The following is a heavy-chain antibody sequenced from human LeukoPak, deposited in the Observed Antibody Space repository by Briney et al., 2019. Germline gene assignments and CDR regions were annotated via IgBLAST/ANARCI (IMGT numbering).Heavy chain of an antibody. Sequence: GGSLRLSCAVSGFTFSNYWMTWVRQAPGKGLEWVAHIKEDGSEKYYVDSVKGRFIISRDNAKNSLYLQMNSLRAEDTAIYYCARSQNWWLDYWGQGTLVTVSS. D-gene: IGHD2-15*01. CDR2: IKEDGSEK. CDR3: ARSQNWWLDY. J-gene: IGHJ4*02. CDR1: GFTFSNYW. V-gene: IGHV3-7*01.